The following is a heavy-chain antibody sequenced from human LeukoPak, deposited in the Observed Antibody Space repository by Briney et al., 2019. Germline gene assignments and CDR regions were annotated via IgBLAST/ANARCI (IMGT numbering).Heavy chain of an antibody. CDR2: IYYSGST. CDR3: ARGSLDMDYGDDGLDY. J-gene: IGHJ4*02. D-gene: IGHD4-17*01. V-gene: IGHV4-39*07. CDR1: GGSISSSSYY. Sequence: PSETLSLTCTVSGGSISSSSYYWGWIRQPPGKGLEWIGSIYYSGSTYYNPSLKSRVTISVDTSKNQFSLKLSSVTAADTAVYYCARGSLDMDYGDDGLDYWGQGALVTVSS.